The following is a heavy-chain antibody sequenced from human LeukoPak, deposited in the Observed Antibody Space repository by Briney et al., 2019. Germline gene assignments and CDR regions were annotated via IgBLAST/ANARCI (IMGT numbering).Heavy chain of an antibody. V-gene: IGHV3-23*01. J-gene: IGHJ4*02. CDR1: GFTFSSYA. Sequence: TGGSLRLSCAASGFTFSSYAMSWVRQAPGKGLEWVSAISGSGGSTYYADSVKGRFIISRDNSKNTLYLQMNSLRVEDTAVYYCAKGSSNWRDYYYFDYWGQGTLVTVSS. D-gene: IGHD6-13*01. CDR2: ISGSGGST. CDR3: AKGSSNWRDYYYFDY.